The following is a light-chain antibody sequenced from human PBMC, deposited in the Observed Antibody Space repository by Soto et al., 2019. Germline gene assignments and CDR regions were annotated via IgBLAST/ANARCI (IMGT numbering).Light chain of an antibody. CDR3: SSYGGSNTVV. V-gene: IGLV2-8*01. CDR2: DVS. Sequence: QSALTQPPSASGSPGQSVTISCTGSSSDVGGYNYVSWYQQHPGKAPKLMIYDVSKQPSGVPDRLYGSKSGNTATLTDSGLQAEDEGDYYCSSYGGSNTVVFGGGTKLTVL. CDR1: SSDVGGYNY. J-gene: IGLJ2*01.